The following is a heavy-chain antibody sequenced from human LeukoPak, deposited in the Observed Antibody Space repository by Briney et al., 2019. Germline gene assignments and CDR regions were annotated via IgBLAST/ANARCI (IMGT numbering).Heavy chain of an antibody. V-gene: IGHV1-2*02. Sequence: ATVKVSCKASGYTFTGYYMHWVRQAPGQGLEWMGWIHPNSGGTNYAQKFQGRVTMTRDTSISTAYMELSRLRSDDTAVYYCARDHYCSGGSCYWRFDYWGQGTLVTVSS. CDR3: ARDHYCSGGSCYWRFDY. CDR1: GYTFTGYY. CDR2: IHPNSGGT. D-gene: IGHD2-15*01. J-gene: IGHJ4*02.